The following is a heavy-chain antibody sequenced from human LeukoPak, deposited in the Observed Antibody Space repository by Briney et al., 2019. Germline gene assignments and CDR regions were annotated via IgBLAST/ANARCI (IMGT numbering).Heavy chain of an antibody. D-gene: IGHD3-3*01. J-gene: IGHJ5*02. CDR1: GYTFTGYY. CDR2: INPNSGGT. CDR3: ARALTITIFGVVRRRGWFDP. V-gene: IGHV1-2*06. Sequence: SXXVSCKASGYTFTGYYMHWVGQAPGQGREWMGRINPNSGGTNYAQKFQGRVTMTRDTSISTAYMELSRLSYDDRAVYYCARALTITIFGVVRRRGWFDPWGQGTLVTVSS.